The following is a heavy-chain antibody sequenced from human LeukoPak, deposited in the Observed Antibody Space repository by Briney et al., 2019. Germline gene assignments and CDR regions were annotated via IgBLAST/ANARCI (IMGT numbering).Heavy chain of an antibody. CDR1: GFTFSSYG. V-gene: IGHV3-48*03. CDR3: ARRAIAEGFDY. CDR2: ISSSGRTI. D-gene: IGHD6-13*01. Sequence: PGGSLRLSCAVSGFTFSSYGMNWVRQAPGKGLEWVSYISSSGRTIYYADSVKGRFTISRDSAKNSLYLQMISLRVEDTAVYYCARRAIAEGFDYWGQGTLVTVSS. J-gene: IGHJ4*02.